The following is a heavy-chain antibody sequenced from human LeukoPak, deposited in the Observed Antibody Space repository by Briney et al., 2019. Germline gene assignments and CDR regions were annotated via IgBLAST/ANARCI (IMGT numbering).Heavy chain of an antibody. Sequence: PSETLSLTCAVYGGSFSGYYWSWIRQPPGKGLEWIGYIYYSGSTNYNPSLKSRVTISVDTSKNQFSLKLSSVTAADTAVYYCARSIAFGYDAFDIWGQGTMVTVSS. CDR2: IYYSGST. V-gene: IGHV4-59*01. J-gene: IGHJ3*02. CDR3: ARSIAFGYDAFDI. D-gene: IGHD3-16*01. CDR1: GGSFSGYY.